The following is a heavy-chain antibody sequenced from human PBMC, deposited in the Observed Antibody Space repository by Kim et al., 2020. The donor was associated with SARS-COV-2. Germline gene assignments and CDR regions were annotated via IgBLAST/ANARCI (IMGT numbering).Heavy chain of an antibody. CDR3: ANPRQPDY. J-gene: IGHJ4*02. Sequence: TSYADSVKGRFTIARDNSKNTLYLQMSSLRAEDTAIYYCANPRQPDYWGQGTLVTVSS. V-gene: IGHV3-23*01. D-gene: IGHD6-13*01. CDR2: T.